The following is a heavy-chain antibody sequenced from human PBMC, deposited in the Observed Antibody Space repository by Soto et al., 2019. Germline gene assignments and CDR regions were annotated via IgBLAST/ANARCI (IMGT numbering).Heavy chain of an antibody. V-gene: IGHV3-73*01. CDR3: TGRGGDSLQHI. D-gene: IGHD4-17*01. CDR2: IRTRSKKFAT. J-gene: IGHJ4*02. Sequence: EVQLVESGGGLVQPGDSLKLSCAGLGFNFSGSALHWVRQPSGKGLEWVGRIRTRSKKFATSYATSVRGRFSLSRDDSKNTAFLQSNSLRDDDTGVYFCTGRGGDSLQHIWGQGTLVTVSS. CDR1: GFNFSGSA.